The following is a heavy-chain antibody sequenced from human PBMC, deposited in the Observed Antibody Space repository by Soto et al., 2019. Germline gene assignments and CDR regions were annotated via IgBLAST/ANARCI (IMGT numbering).Heavy chain of an antibody. Sequence: EVQLVESGGGLVQPGGSLRLSCAASGFTFSVYWMSWVRQAPGKGLEWVANIKHDGSEKYYVDSVRGRFTISRDNAKNSLYLQMSSLRAEDRAVYYCARDAAGYGDWGQGTLITVSS. D-gene: IGHD5-12*01. V-gene: IGHV3-7*01. CDR2: IKHDGSEK. CDR1: GFTFSVYW. J-gene: IGHJ4*02. CDR3: ARDAAGYGD.